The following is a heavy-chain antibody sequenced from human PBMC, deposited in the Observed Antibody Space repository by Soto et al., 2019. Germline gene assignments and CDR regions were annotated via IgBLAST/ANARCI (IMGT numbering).Heavy chain of an antibody. CDR2: ISWNSGSI. D-gene: IGHD1-1*01. Sequence: GGSLRLSCAASGFTFDDYAKHWVRQAPGKGLEWVSGISWNSGSIGYADSVKGRFTISRDNAKNSLYLQMNSLRAEDTALYYCAKDISRTTGTGGSSFDYWGQGTLVTVSS. CDR1: GFTFDDYA. V-gene: IGHV3-9*01. CDR3: AKDISRTTGTGGSSFDY. J-gene: IGHJ4*02.